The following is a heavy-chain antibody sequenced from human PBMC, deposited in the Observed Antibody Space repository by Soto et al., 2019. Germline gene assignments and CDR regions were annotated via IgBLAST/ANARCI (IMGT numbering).Heavy chain of an antibody. J-gene: IGHJ4*02. CDR1: GYNFTSLY. D-gene: IGHD2-8*02. Sequence: QVQLVQSGAEVKKPGASVKVSCKASGYNFTSLYAHWVRQAPGQGLEWMGIINPRNGKTTYVQKFQGRVTMTRDTSTTTIYMELKSLKSDDTAIYFCVRSGFGFWGPGTLVTVSS. CDR3: VRSGFGF. CDR2: INPRNGKT. V-gene: IGHV1-46*01.